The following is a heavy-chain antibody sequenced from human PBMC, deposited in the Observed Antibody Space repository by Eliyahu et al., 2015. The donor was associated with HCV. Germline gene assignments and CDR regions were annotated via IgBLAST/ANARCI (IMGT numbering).Heavy chain of an antibody. CDR3: EGHYGSGSRYDY. Sequence: EVKKPGSSVKVSCKASGGTFSSYTISWVRQAPGQGLEWMGRIIPILGIANYAQKFQGRVTITADKSTSTAYMELSSLRSEDTAVYYCEGHYGSGSRYDYWGQGTLVTVSS. CDR2: IIPILGIA. D-gene: IGHD3-10*01. J-gene: IGHJ4*02. CDR1: GGTFSSYT. V-gene: IGHV1-69*02.